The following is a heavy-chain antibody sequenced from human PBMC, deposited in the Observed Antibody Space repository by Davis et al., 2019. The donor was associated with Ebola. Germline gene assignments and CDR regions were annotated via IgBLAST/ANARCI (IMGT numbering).Heavy chain of an antibody. CDR3: ARGMGYGGNWVDY. D-gene: IGHD4-23*01. V-gene: IGHV4-31*03. J-gene: IGHJ4*02. CDR2: IYYSGST. Sequence: LRLSCTVSGGSISSGDYYWSWIRQHPGKGLEWIGHIYYSGSTYYNPSLKSRVTIPVDTSKNQFSLKLSSVTAADTAVYYCARGMGYGGNWVDYWGQGTLVTVSS. CDR1: GGSISSGDYY.